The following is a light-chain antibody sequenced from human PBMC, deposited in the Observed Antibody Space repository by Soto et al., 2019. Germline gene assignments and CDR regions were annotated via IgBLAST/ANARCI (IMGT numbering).Light chain of an antibody. CDR1: QGVSRK. CDR2: GAS. V-gene: IGKV3-15*01. CDR3: HQYGSSGT. Sequence: DIVMTQSPATLSVAPGERVTFSCRASQGVSRKLAWYQHKPGQAPRLLISGASTGATGVPARFSGSGSGTEFTLTISSLQSEDFAVYYCHQYGSSGTFGQGTKVDTK. J-gene: IGKJ1*01.